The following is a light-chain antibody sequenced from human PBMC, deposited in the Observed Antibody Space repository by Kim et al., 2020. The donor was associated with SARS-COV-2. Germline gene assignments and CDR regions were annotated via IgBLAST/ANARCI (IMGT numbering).Light chain of an antibody. CDR3: QQYYSTPPWT. CDR1: QGISNS. J-gene: IGKJ1*01. V-gene: IGKV1-NL1*01. Sequence: DIQMTQSPSSLSASVGDRVTITCRTSQGISNSLAWYQQKPGKAPKLLLYAASRLESGVPSRFSGSGSGTDYTLPISSLQPEDFATYYCQQYYSTPPWTFGQGTKVDIK. CDR2: AAS.